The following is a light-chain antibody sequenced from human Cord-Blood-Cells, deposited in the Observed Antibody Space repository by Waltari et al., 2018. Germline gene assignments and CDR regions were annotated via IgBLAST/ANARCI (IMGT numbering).Light chain of an antibody. CDR2: AAS. CDR3: QQNYSTPFT. J-gene: IGKJ3*01. Sequence: MTPSPSFFSATVGDRVNITCRASQCISNYLAWYQQKPGKAPKLLLYAASRLESGVPSRFSGSGSGTDYTLTISSLQPEDFATYYCQQNYSTPFTFGPGTKVDIK. V-gene: IGKV1-NL1*01. CDR1: QCISNY.